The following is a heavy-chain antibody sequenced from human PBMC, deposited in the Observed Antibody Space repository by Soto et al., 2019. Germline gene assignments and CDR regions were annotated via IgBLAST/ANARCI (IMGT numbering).Heavy chain of an antibody. V-gene: IGHV4-39*01. CDR3: ARHPRPITAARYDP. Sequence: QLQLLESGPGLVKPSETLSLTCTVSGGSIRSTTYYWGWIRQPPGKELEWIGNIYYSGRTYFNPSLKSRITISVDTSKNRFALKPRSVTAADTAVDYCARHPRPITAARYDPWGHGTGVTVSS. CDR2: IYYSGRT. J-gene: IGHJ5*02. D-gene: IGHD6-13*01. CDR1: GGSIRSTTYY.